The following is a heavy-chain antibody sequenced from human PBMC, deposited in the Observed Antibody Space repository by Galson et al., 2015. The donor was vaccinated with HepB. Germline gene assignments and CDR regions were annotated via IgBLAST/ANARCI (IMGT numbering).Heavy chain of an antibody. J-gene: IGHJ4*02. Sequence: TLSLTCPVSGGGSISSTDYQWSWIRQFPGKGLEWIGYTHFSGTTYYNPSLSSRVLMSVDSSRNQFSLKLALVTAADTAVYFCAKEDRFWPGIIDSWGQGKLVIVSS. CDR1: GGGSISSTDYQ. CDR2: THFSGTT. D-gene: IGHD3/OR15-3a*01. CDR3: AKEDRFWPGIIDS. V-gene: IGHV4-30-4*01.